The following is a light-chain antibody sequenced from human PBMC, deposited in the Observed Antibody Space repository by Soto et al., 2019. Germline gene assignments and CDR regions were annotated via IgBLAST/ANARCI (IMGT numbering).Light chain of an antibody. CDR2: DVT. V-gene: IGLV2-14*03. Sequence: QSALTQPASVSGSLGQSIVISCTGTSSDVGGYNYVSWYQQHPGKAPKLMIYDVTTRPSGVSNRFSGSKSGNTAALTISGLQAEDEADYYCSSYTSDTTGVFGTGTKLTVL. CDR1: SSDVGGYNY. CDR3: SSYTSDTTGV. J-gene: IGLJ1*01.